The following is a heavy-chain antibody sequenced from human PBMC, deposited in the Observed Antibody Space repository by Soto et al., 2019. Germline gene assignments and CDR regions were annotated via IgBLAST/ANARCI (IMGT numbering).Heavy chain of an antibody. CDR1: GGALSGYY. Sequence: SETLSLTCTVSGGALSGYYWTWIRQPAGKGLEWIGRIYSSGTTKYNPSLQSRVNMSLDTSKNQFSLRLTSVTAADTAVYYCARGQRFSDWFDPWGQGTLVTVSS. CDR2: IYSSGTT. CDR3: ARGQRFSDWFDP. D-gene: IGHD3-3*01. J-gene: IGHJ5*02. V-gene: IGHV4-4*07.